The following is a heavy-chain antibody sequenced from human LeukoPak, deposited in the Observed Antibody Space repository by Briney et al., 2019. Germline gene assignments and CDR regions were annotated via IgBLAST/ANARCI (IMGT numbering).Heavy chain of an antibody. CDR3: AKDIAARVRGVNWFDP. Sequence: GGSLRLSCAASGFTFSSYGMHWVRQAPGKGLEWVAVISYDGSNKYYADSVKGRFTISRDNSKNTLYLQMNSLRAEDTAVYYCAKDIAARVRGVNWFDPWGQGTLVTVSS. CDR2: ISYDGSNK. CDR1: GFTFSSYG. V-gene: IGHV3-30*18. J-gene: IGHJ5*02. D-gene: IGHD3-10*01.